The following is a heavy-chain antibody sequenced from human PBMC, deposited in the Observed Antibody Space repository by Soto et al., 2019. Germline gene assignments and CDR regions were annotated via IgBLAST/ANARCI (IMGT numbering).Heavy chain of an antibody. CDR3: TGALGYSSGHLPSDY. D-gene: IGHD1-26*01. CDR2: INHSGST. Sequence: QVQLQQWGAGLLKPSETLSLTCAVYGGSFSGFYWSWIRQPPGKGLVWIGEINHSGSTNYNPSLKSRVTVLVDPFKLQFTLKLITVTAADTAVYYCTGALGYSSGHLPSDYFGQGLLVTVSS. V-gene: IGHV4-34*01. CDR1: GGSFSGFY. J-gene: IGHJ4*02.